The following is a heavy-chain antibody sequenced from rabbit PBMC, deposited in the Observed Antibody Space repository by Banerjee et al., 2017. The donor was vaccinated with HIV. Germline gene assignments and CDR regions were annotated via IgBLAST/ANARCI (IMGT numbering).Heavy chain of an antibody. CDR2: VDTGSGST. CDR1: GSDISSYT. CDR3: ARDGSGRIGYDL. Sequence: QSLEESGGDLVKPGASLTLTCKASGSDISSYTMCWVRQAPGKGLEWIGCVDTGSGSTWYASWAKGRFTISKTSSTTVTLQMTSLTAADTATYFCARDGSGRIGYDLWGPGTLVTVS. D-gene: IGHD1-1*01. V-gene: IGHV1S40*01. J-gene: IGHJ6*01.